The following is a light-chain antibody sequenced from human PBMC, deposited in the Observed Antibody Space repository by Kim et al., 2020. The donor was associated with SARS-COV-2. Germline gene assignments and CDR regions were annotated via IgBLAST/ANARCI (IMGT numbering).Light chain of an antibody. V-gene: IGKV3-20*01. Sequence: LSPGVSAPRSCMASQSVTSTYLAWYHQKPGQAPRLLMYGVSSRATGISDRFSGSGSGTDFTLTISRLEPEDSAVCFCQQYGSSPLTFGGGTKVEI. CDR3: QQYGSSPLT. J-gene: IGKJ4*01. CDR2: GVS. CDR1: QSVTSTY.